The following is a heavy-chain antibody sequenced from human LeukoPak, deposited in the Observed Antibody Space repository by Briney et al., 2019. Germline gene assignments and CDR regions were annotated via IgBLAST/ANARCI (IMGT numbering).Heavy chain of an antibody. V-gene: IGHV1-69*04. Sequence: ASVKVSCKASGGTFSSYAISWVRQAPGQGLEWMGRIIPILGIANYAQKFQGRVTITADKSTSTAYMELSSLRSEDTAVYYCARGPWDSNGYYYPVDYWGQGTLVTVSS. CDR2: IIPILGIA. CDR1: GGTFSSYA. D-gene: IGHD3-22*01. CDR3: ARGPWDSNGYYYPVDY. J-gene: IGHJ4*02.